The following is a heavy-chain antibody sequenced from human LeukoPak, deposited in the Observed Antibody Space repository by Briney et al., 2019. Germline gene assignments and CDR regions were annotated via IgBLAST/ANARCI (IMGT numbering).Heavy chain of an antibody. V-gene: IGHV3-21*01. CDR2: ISSSSSYI. J-gene: IGHJ4*02. CDR3: ARDRSSWSAPTWFDY. D-gene: IGHD6-13*01. Sequence: GGSLRLSCAASGLTFSIAWMSWVRQAPGKGLEWVSSISSSSSYIYYADSVKGRFTISRDNAKNSLYLQMNSLRAEDTAVYYCARDRSSWSAPTWFDYWGQGTLVTVSS. CDR1: GLTFSIAW.